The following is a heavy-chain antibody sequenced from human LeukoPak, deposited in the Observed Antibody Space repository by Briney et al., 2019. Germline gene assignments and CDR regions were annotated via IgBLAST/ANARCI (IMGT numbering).Heavy chain of an antibody. Sequence: TGGSLRLSCAASGFTFSNYGMHWVRQAPGKGLVWVSRINSDGSSTSYADSVRGRFTISRDNAKNTLYLQMNSLRAEDTAVYYCARAATSADDYWGLGTLVTVSS. D-gene: IGHD2-15*01. CDR2: INSDGSST. CDR1: GFTFSNYG. J-gene: IGHJ4*02. CDR3: ARAATSADDY. V-gene: IGHV3-74*01.